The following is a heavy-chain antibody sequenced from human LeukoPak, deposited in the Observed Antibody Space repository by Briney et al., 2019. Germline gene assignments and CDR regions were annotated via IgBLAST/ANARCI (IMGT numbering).Heavy chain of an antibody. CDR2: IYHSGST. J-gene: IGHJ4*02. CDR1: GYSLSSGYY. CDR3: ARVYGDYVDY. V-gene: IGHV4-38-2*01. D-gene: IGHD4-17*01. Sequence: PSETLSLTCAVSGYSLSSGYYWGWIRQPPGKGLEWIGSIYHSGSTYYNPSLKSRVTISVDTSKNQFSLKLSSVTAADTAVYYCARVYGDYVDYWGQGTLVTVSS.